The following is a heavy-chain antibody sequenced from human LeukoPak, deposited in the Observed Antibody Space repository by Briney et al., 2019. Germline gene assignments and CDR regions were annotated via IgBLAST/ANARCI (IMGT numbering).Heavy chain of an antibody. CDR1: GGTFSSYA. CDR2: IIPIFGTA. CDR3: ATEQVEMATPSGY. V-gene: IGHV1-69*13. J-gene: IGHJ4*02. Sequence: ASVKVSCKASGGTFSSYAISWVRQAPGQGLEWMGGIIPIFGTANYAQKFQGRVTITADESTSTAYMELSSLRSEDTAVYYCATEQVEMATPSGYWGQGTLVTVSS. D-gene: IGHD5-24*01.